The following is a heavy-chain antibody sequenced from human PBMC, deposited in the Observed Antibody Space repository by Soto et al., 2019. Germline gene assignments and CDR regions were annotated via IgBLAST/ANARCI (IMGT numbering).Heavy chain of an antibody. J-gene: IGHJ5*01. CDR1: GGSFSGYY. CDR2: INHSGFS. V-gene: IGHV4-34*01. Sequence: QVQLQQWGAGVLKPSETLSLTCAVHGGSFSGYYWSWVRQPPGKGLEWIGDINHSGFSNYGPSLKNPITLSVDPSKNLFSLKLSPVTAADTAVYYCARNFDSWGQGTLVTVSS. CDR3: ARNFDS.